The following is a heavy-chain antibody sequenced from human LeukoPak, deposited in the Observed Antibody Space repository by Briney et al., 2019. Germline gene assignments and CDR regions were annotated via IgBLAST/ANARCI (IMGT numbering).Heavy chain of an antibody. Sequence: GGSLRLSCAASGFTFSNYGMHWVRQAPGKGLEWVAVISDDGSNKHYTDSVKGRFTISRDNAKNSLYLQMNSLRAEDTAVYYCARAPGDYYYGMDVWGQGTTVTVSS. CDR3: ARAPGDYYYGMDV. V-gene: IGHV3-30*03. CDR2: ISDDGSNK. CDR1: GFTFSNYG. J-gene: IGHJ6*02. D-gene: IGHD1-14*01.